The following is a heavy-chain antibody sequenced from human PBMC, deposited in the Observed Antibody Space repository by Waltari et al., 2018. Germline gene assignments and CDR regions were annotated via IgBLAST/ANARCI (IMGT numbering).Heavy chain of an antibody. J-gene: IGHJ4*02. CDR2: IYYSGST. Sequence: QVQLQESGPGLVKPSETLSLTCPVSGGSISRYYWSWLRQPPGKGLEWIGYIYYSGSTNYNPSLKSRVTISVDTSKNQFSLKLSSVTAADTAVYYCARVVRGGAYFDYWGQGTLVTVSS. CDR1: GGSISRYY. D-gene: IGHD2-15*01. V-gene: IGHV4-59*01. CDR3: ARVVRGGAYFDY.